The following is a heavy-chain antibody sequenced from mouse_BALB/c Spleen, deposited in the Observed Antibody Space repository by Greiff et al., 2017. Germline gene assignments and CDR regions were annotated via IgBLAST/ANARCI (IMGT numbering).Heavy chain of an antibody. CDR2: IDPANGNT. D-gene: IGHD2-2*01. CDR1: GFNIKDTY. J-gene: IGHJ2*01. CDR3: ARSGYDPYYFDD. V-gene: IGHV14-3*02. Sequence: VQLQQSGAELVKPGASVKLSCTASGFNIKDTYMHWVKQRPEQGLEWIGRIDPANGNTKYDPKFQGKATITADTSSNTAYLQLSSLTSEDTAVYYCARSGYDPYYFDDWGQGTTLTVSS.